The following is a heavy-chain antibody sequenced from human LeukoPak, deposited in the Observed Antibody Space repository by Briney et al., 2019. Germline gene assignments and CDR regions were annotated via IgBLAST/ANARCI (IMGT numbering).Heavy chain of an antibody. D-gene: IGHD6-13*01. J-gene: IGHJ4*02. Sequence: SETLSLTCTVSGGSISSSSYYWGWIRQPPGKGLEWIGSIYYSGSTYYNPSLKGRVTISVDTSKNQFSLKLSSVTAADTAVYYCARRKQQLVYFDYWGQGTLVTVSS. CDR3: ARRKQQLVYFDY. CDR2: IYYSGST. CDR1: GGSISSSSYY. V-gene: IGHV4-39*07.